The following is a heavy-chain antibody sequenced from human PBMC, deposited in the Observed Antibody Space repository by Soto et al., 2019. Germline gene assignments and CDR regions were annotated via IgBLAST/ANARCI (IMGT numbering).Heavy chain of an antibody. CDR2: NHYSGGT. CDR1: GVSISNLY. Sequence: SETLPLTWSVAGVSISNLYWSWIRQPPGRGLEWIGYNHYSGGTNYNPSLKSRVTISVDTSKNQFLLKLSSVTAADTAVYYCARAPDYYYMDVWGKGTTVTVSS. D-gene: IGHD2-2*01. J-gene: IGHJ6*03. CDR3: ARAPDYYYMDV. V-gene: IGHV4-59*11.